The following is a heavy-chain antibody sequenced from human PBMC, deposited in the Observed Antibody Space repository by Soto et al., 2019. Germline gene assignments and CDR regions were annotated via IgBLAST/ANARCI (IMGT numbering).Heavy chain of an antibody. V-gene: IGHV1-69*13. J-gene: IGHJ6*02. D-gene: IGHD2-8*01. CDR3: ARTIIDCTNGVCYGYYYYGMDV. Sequence: GASVKVSCKASGGTFSSYAISWVRQAPGQGLEWMGGIIPIFGTANYAQKFQGRVTITADESTSTAYMELSSLRSEDTAVYYCARTIIDCTNGVCYGYYYYGMDVWGQGTTVTVSS. CDR2: IIPIFGTA. CDR1: GGTFSSYA.